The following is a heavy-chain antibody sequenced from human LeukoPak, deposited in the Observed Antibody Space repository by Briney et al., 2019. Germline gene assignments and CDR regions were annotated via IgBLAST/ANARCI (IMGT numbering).Heavy chain of an antibody. J-gene: IGHJ4*02. CDR2: IYYSGST. CDR1: GGSISSGDYY. CDR3: ARTRIAAAGIYYFDY. D-gene: IGHD6-13*01. Sequence: PSQTLSLTCTVSGGSISSGDYYWSWIRQPPGKGLEWIGYIYYSGSTYYNPSLKSRVTISVDTSKNQFSLKLSSVTAADTAVYYCARTRIAAAGIYYFDYWGQGTLVTVSS. V-gene: IGHV4-30-4*08.